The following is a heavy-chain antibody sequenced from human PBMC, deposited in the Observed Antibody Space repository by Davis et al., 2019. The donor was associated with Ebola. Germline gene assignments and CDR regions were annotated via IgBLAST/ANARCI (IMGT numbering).Heavy chain of an antibody. CDR1: GFTFRSYW. V-gene: IGHV3-7*01. CDR3: ARDKRYTFDY. Sequence: PGGSLRLSCAASGFTFRSYWMSWVRQAPGKGLEWVANINQDGSEKYYVDSVKGRFTISRDNAKNSLYLQMNSLRAEDTAVYYCARDKRYTFDYWGQGTLVTVSS. J-gene: IGHJ4*02. D-gene: IGHD1-1*01. CDR2: INQDGSEK.